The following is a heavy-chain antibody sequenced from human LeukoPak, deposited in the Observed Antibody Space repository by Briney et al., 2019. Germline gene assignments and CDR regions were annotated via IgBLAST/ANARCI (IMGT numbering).Heavy chain of an antibody. J-gene: IGHJ4*02. Sequence: SETLSLTCAVYGGSFSGYYWSWIRQHPGKGLEWIGYIYYSGSTYYNPSLKSRVTISVDTSKNQFSLKLSSVTAADTAVYYCARIPRGYSYAVDYWGQGTLVTVSS. CDR1: GGSFSGYY. CDR3: ARIPRGYSYAVDY. CDR2: IYYSGST. V-gene: IGHV4-31*11. D-gene: IGHD5-18*01.